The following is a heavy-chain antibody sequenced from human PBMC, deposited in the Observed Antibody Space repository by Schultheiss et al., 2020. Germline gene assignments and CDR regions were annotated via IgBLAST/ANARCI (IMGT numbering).Heavy chain of an antibody. Sequence: SVTVSFKASGFTFTSSAMQWVRQARGQRLEWIGWIVVGSGNTNYAQKFQERVTITRDMSTSTAYMELSSLRSEDTAVYYCAREGGGYCSSTSCYYYYYYMDVWGKGTTVTVSS. J-gene: IGHJ6*03. CDR1: GFTFTSSA. D-gene: IGHD2-2*01. V-gene: IGHV1-58*02. CDR2: IVVGSGNT. CDR3: AREGGGYCSSTSCYYYYYYMDV.